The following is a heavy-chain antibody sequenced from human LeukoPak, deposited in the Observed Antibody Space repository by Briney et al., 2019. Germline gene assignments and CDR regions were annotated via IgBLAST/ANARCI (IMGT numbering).Heavy chain of an antibody. D-gene: IGHD3-3*01. Sequence: GASMKVSCKASGYTFTTYGISWVRQAPGQGLEWMGWINPYTGERNYAQKFHDRVILTTDTSTSTAYMEMWSLRSDDTAVYYCARDLAFEGMLEWLSEYWGQGTLVTVSS. J-gene: IGHJ1*01. CDR1: GYTFTTYG. V-gene: IGHV1-18*01. CDR2: INPYTGER. CDR3: ARDLAFEGMLEWLSEY.